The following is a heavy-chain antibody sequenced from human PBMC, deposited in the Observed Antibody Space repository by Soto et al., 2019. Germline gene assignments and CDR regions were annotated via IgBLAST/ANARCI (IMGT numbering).Heavy chain of an antibody. V-gene: IGHV3-23*01. Sequence: GGSLRLSCAASGFTFSSYAMSWVRQAPGKGLEWVSAISGSGGRTYYADSVKGRFTISRDNSKNTLYLQMNSLRAEDAAVYFCAKGYDILTGYYFDYWGQGTLVTVSS. D-gene: IGHD3-9*01. CDR3: AKGYDILTGYYFDY. J-gene: IGHJ4*02. CDR1: GFTFSSYA. CDR2: ISGSGGRT.